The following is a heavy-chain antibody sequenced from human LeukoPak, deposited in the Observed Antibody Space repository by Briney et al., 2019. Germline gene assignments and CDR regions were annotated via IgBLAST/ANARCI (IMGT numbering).Heavy chain of an antibody. Sequence: VASVKVSCKVSGYTLTELSMHWVRQAPGKGLEWMGGFDPEDGETIYAQKFQGRVTMTEDTSTDTAYMELSSLRSEDTAVYYCATSSAGNYPSYYFDYWGQGTLVTVSS. CDR1: GYTLTELS. J-gene: IGHJ4*02. V-gene: IGHV1-24*01. D-gene: IGHD1-7*01. CDR2: FDPEDGET. CDR3: ATSSAGNYPSYYFDY.